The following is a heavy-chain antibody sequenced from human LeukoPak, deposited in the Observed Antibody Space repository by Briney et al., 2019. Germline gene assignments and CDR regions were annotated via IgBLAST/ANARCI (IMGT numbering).Heavy chain of an antibody. CDR1: GGSISSSRYF. CDR3: ARHVPSAPRLVVVTSDWYFDL. CDR2: TFYRGDT. V-gene: IGHV4-39*01. Sequence: SETLSLTCSVSGGSISSSRYFWGWIRQPPGKGLEWIGSTFYRGDTSYNSSLESRATIVVDTSKNQFSLKLSSVTAADTAVYYCARHVPSAPRLVVVTSDWYFDLWGRGTMVTVSS. D-gene: IGHD2-21*02. J-gene: IGHJ2*01.